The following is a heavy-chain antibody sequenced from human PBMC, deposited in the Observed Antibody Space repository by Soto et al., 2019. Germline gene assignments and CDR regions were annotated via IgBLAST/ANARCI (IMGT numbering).Heavy chain of an antibody. Sequence: HPGGSLRLSCAASGFTFSSYAMHWVRQAPGKGLEWVAVISYDGSNKYYADSVKGRFTISRDNSKNTLYLQMNSLRAEDTAVYYCARPPRILSLLGAFDIWGQGTMVTVSS. J-gene: IGHJ3*02. CDR3: ARPPRILSLLGAFDI. CDR2: ISYDGSNK. CDR1: GFTFSSYA. V-gene: IGHV3-30-3*01. D-gene: IGHD3-16*01.